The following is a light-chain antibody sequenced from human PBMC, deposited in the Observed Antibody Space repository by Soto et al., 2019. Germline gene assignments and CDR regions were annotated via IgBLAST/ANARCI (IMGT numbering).Light chain of an antibody. V-gene: IGKV1-5*03. CDR2: KAS. J-gene: IGKJ4*01. Sequence: DIQITHSPSTLSASVGDRVTITCRASQSISIWLAWYQQKPGKAPKILIYKASTLQSGVPSRFSGSGSGTEFTLSISRLQPDDLATYYCQQYDGYPLTFGGGTKVEI. CDR3: QQYDGYPLT. CDR1: QSISIW.